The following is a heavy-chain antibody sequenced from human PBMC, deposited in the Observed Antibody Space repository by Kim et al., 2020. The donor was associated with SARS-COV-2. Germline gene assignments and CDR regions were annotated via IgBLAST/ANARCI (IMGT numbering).Heavy chain of an antibody. CDR1: GFTFSSYS. D-gene: IGHD2-2*01. CDR3: ARDPSEREYCSSTSCLQYYFDY. V-gene: IGHV3-21*01. J-gene: IGHJ4*02. Sequence: GGSLRLSCAASGFTFSSYSMNWVRQAPGKGLEWVSSISSSSSYIYYADSVKGRFTISRDNAKNSLYLQMNSLRAEDTAVYYCARDPSEREYCSSTSCLQYYFDYWGQGTLVTVSS. CDR2: ISSSSSYI.